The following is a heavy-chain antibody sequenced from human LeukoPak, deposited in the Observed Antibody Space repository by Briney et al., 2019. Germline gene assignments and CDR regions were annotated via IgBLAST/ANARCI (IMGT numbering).Heavy chain of an antibody. Sequence: GGSLRLSCVASGLPIADFAMHWVRQAPGKGLEWVSLISGDGVSTFYADSVKGRFSISRDNSKNSLYPEMNSLRTEDAAMYYCAKESGKFDYWGQGTLVAVSS. CDR2: ISGDGVST. V-gene: IGHV3-43*02. CDR1: GLPIADFA. CDR3: AKESGKFDY. J-gene: IGHJ4*02.